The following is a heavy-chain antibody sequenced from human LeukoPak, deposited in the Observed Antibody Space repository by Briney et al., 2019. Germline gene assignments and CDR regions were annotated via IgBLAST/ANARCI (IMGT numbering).Heavy chain of an antibody. CDR3: ARRAKDEYPDF. CDR1: GYSFIYYW. CDR2: IYPGDSDT. Sequence: GESLKISCKVSGYSFIYYWIVWVRQMPGKGLERMGVIYPGDSDTTYSPSFQGQVTISVDTSINTAYLQFNGLRASDTGMYFCARRAKDEYPDFWGQGTLVTVSS. V-gene: IGHV5-51*01. J-gene: IGHJ4*02. D-gene: IGHD2-15*01.